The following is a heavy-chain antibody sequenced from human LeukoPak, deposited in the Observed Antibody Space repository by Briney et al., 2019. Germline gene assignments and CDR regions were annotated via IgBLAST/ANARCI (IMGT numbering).Heavy chain of an antibody. V-gene: IGHV3-21*01. CDR1: GFTFSSYS. CDR2: ISSSSSYI. D-gene: IGHD6-13*01. J-gene: IGHJ3*02. Sequence: SGGSLRLSCAASGFTFSSYSMNWVRQAPGKGLEWVSSISSSSSYIYYADSVKGRFTISRDNAKNSLYLQMNSLRAEDTAVYYCARDVYGSSWHDAFDIWGQGTMVTVSS. CDR3: ARDVYGSSWHDAFDI.